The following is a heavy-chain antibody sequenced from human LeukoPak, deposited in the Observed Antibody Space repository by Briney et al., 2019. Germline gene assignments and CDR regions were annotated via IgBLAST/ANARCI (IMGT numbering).Heavy chain of an antibody. J-gene: IGHJ4*02. D-gene: IGHD4-17*01. Sequence: PGGSLRLSCAASGFTFSSYSMNWVRQAPGKGLVWVSRIDTDGISTIYADSVKGRFTISRDNAKNTLYLQMNSLRAEDTAVYYCAKFPQYTYGDYVSPDYFDYWGQGTLVTVSS. CDR2: IDTDGIST. CDR1: GFTFSSYS. V-gene: IGHV3-74*01. CDR3: AKFPQYTYGDYVSPDYFDY.